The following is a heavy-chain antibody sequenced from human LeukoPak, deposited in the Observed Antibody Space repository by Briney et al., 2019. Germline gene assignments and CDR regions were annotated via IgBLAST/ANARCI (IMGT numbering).Heavy chain of an antibody. CDR2: TNPNSGGT. CDR1: GYTFTGYY. Sequence: ASVKVSCKASGYTFTGYYMHWVRQAPGQGLEWMGRTNPNSGGTNYAQKFQGRVTMTRDTSISTAYMELSRLRSDDTAVYYCARETVVAANDYWGQGTLVTVSS. CDR3: ARETVVAANDY. V-gene: IGHV1-2*06. D-gene: IGHD2-15*01. J-gene: IGHJ4*02.